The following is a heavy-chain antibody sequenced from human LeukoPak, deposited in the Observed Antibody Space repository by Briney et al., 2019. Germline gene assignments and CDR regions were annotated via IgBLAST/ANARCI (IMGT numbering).Heavy chain of an antibody. CDR1: GFTFSSYG. J-gene: IGHJ5*02. CDR2: ISYDGSNK. V-gene: IGHV3-30*03. Sequence: GGSLRLSCAASGFTFSSYGMHWVRQAPGKGLEWVAVISYDGSNKYYADSVKGRFTISRDNSKNTLYLQMNSLRAEDTAVYYCARDHEMATITGWFDPWGQGTLVTVSS. CDR3: ARDHEMATITGWFDP. D-gene: IGHD4-4*01.